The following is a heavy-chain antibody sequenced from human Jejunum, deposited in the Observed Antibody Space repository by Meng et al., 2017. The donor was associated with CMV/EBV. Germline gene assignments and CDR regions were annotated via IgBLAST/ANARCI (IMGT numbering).Heavy chain of an antibody. CDR1: TGTCYF. J-gene: IGHJ4*01. D-gene: IGHD1-26*01. CDR2: LNPNSGGT. Sequence: TGTCYFVRWVPQAPGQGLEWMGWLNPNSGGTNSARDFQGRVTVTRDTSMRTVHMQLSGLKSDDSAVYFCASTGDSTTATQALDYWGQGTLVTVSS. V-gene: IGHV1-2*02. CDR3: ASTGDSTTATQALDY.